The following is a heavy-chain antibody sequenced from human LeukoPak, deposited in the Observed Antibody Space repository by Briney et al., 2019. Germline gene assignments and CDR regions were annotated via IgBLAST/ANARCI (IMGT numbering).Heavy chain of an antibody. CDR1: GGSINSDYW. CDR3: ARHFGT. J-gene: IGHJ4*02. D-gene: IGHD3/OR15-3a*01. CDR2: IYHTGSV. V-gene: IGHV4-4*02. Sequence: SQTLSLTCAVSGGSINSDYWWTWVRQFPGKGLEWIGEIYHTGSVNYNLSLESRVTISGDRSKNQFSLMLRSVTAADTAVYYCARHFGTWGQGTLVTVSS.